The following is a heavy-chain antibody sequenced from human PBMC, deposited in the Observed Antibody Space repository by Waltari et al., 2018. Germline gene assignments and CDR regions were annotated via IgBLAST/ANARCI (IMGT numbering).Heavy chain of an antibody. V-gene: IGHV1-8*03. CDR1: GYTFTNYD. Sequence: QVQLVQSGAEVKKPGASVRVSCRASGYTFTNYDIDWVRQATGQGLGWMGWLNPGSLKSVYAQHLQGRVTSTRNTSISTAHREVSSLTSEDTAVYYCARTSSGHYRRVPFDYWGQGTLVIVSS. J-gene: IGHJ4*02. CDR3: ARTSSGHYRRVPFDY. D-gene: IGHD3-3*01. CDR2: LNPGSLKS.